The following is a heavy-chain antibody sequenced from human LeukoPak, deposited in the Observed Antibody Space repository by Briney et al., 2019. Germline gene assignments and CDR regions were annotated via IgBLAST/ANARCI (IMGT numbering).Heavy chain of an antibody. CDR1: GYSISSGYY. V-gene: IGHV4-38-2*02. CDR2: IYHSGST. D-gene: IGHD1-26*01. Sequence: SETLSLTCTVSGYSISSGYYWGWIRQPPGKGLEWIGSIYHSGSTYYNPSLKSRVTISVDKSKNQFSLKLSSVTAADTAVYYCAREGIVGATSFDYWGQGTLVTVSS. CDR3: AREGIVGATSFDY. J-gene: IGHJ4*02.